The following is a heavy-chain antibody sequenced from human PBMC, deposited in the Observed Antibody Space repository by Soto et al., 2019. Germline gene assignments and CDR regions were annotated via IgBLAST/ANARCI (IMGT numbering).Heavy chain of an antibody. J-gene: IGHJ5*02. CDR3: AFQFDP. Sequence: GGSLRLSCEISGITISVYYMNWIRQDPGKGLEWVSYISSSGSITYYADSVKGRFTISRDNAKNSLYLQLNSLRVEDTATYYCAFQFDPLGQGTQVTVSS. CDR1: GITISVYY. V-gene: IGHV3-11*01. CDR2: ISSSGSIT.